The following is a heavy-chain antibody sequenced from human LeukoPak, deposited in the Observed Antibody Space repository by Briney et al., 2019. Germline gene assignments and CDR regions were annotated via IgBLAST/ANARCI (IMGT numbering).Heavy chain of an antibody. Sequence: PGGSLRLSCAASGFTVSTNYMSWVRQAPGKGLEWVSVIYSGDTTFYADSVRGKFTISRDNSKNTLYLQMNSLRAEDTAVYYCASILRSSSRYYFDYWGQGTLVTVSS. D-gene: IGHD2-15*01. J-gene: IGHJ4*02. CDR1: GFTVSTNY. V-gene: IGHV3-66*01. CDR2: IYSGDTT. CDR3: ASILRSSSRYYFDY.